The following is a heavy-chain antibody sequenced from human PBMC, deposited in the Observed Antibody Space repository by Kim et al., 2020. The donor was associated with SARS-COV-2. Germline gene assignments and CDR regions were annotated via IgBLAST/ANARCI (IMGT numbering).Heavy chain of an antibody. Sequence: YNPSRKSRVTVSVDTSKNQFSLKLSSVTAADTAVYYCARGNCSGGSCYDYWGQGTLVTVSS. CDR3: ARGNCSGGSCYDY. J-gene: IGHJ4*02. V-gene: IGHV4-34*01. D-gene: IGHD2-15*01.